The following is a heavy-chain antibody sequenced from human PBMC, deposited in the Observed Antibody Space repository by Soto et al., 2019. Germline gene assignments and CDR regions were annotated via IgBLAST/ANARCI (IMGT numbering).Heavy chain of an antibody. CDR3: ARDLAVAGGGYYFDY. J-gene: IGHJ4*02. CDR1: GYTFTSYG. CDR2: ISAYNGNT. V-gene: IGHV1-18*01. D-gene: IGHD6-19*01. Sequence: ASVKVSCKASGYTFTSYGISWVRQAPGQGLEWMGWISAYNGNTNYAQKLQGRVTMTTDTSTSTAYMELRRLRSDDTAVYYCARDLAVAGGGYYFDYCGQGTLVTVSS.